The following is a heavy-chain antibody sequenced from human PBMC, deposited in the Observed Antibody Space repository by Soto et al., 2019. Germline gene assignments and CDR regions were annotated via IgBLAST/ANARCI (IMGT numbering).Heavy chain of an antibody. CDR3: ARMRPPDYSDSGDYAF. D-gene: IGHD3-22*01. CDR1: GFTFSNYG. J-gene: IGHJ4*02. V-gene: IGHV3-30*03. Sequence: QVQLVESGGGVVQPGRSLRLSCAASGFTFSNYGMHWVRQAPGKGLEWVAVISHDGNNKYYADSVKGRFTISRDNSRNKLYLKMNSLRAEDTAVYYCARMRPPDYSDSGDYAFWGQGTLVTVSS. CDR2: ISHDGNNK.